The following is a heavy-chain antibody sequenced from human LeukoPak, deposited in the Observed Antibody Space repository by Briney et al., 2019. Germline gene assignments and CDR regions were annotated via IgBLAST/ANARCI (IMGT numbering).Heavy chain of an antibody. CDR1: GGSISSGDYY. CDR3: ARVLDDSSGYGAHYYYYYYMDV. Sequence: SQTPSLTCTVSGGSISSGDYYWSWIRQPPGKGLEWIGYIYYSGSTYYNPSLKSRVTISVDTSKNQFSLKLSSVTAADTAVYYCARVLDDSSGYGAHYYYYYYMDVWGKGTTVTVSS. V-gene: IGHV4-30-4*08. D-gene: IGHD3-22*01. CDR2: IYYSGST. J-gene: IGHJ6*03.